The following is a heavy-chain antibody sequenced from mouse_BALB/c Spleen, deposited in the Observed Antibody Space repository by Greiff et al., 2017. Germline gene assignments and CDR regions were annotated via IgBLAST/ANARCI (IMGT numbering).Heavy chain of an antibody. CDR2: ISYSGST. V-gene: IGHV3-2*02. D-gene: IGHD1-1*01. Sequence: EVQLQESGPGLVKPSQSLSLTCTVTGYSITSDYAWNWIRQFPGNKLEWMGYISYSGSTSYNPSLKSRISITRDTSKNQFFLQLNSVTTEDTATYYCAYYYGSSSFAYWGQGTLVTVSA. CDR1: GYSITSDYA. CDR3: AYYYGSSSFAY. J-gene: IGHJ3*01.